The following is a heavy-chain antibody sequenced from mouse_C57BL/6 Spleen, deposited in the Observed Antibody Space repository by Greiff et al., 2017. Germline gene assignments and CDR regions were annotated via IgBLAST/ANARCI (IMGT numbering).Heavy chain of an antibody. Sequence: QVQLQQSGAELVKPGASVKLSCKASGYAFSSYWMNWVKQRPGKGLEWIGQIYPGDGDTNYNGKFKGKATLTADKSSSKAYMQRSGLTSEDSAVYFCARGKGYPLDYWGQGTTLTVSS. D-gene: IGHD2-2*01. J-gene: IGHJ2*01. CDR1: GYAFSSYW. V-gene: IGHV1-80*01. CDR2: IYPGDGDT. CDR3: ARGKGYPLDY.